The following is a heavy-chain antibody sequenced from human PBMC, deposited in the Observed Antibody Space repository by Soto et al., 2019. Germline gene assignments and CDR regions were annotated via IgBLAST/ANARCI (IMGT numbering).Heavy chain of an antibody. V-gene: IGHV4-31*03. CDR3: ARDAPGVAPY. CDR2: INYRGST. Sequence: QVQLQESGPGLVRPSQTLSLTCTVSGGSINSGDSYWNWIQQHPEKGLEWIGYINYRGSTFYNPSLKSRIIISVDTSKNPFSLSLSSVTAADTAVYYCARDAPGVAPYWGQGTLVTVSS. D-gene: IGHD2-15*01. J-gene: IGHJ4*02. CDR1: GGSINSGDSY.